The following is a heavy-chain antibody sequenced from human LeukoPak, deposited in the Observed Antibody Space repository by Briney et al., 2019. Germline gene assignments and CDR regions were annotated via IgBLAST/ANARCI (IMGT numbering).Heavy chain of an antibody. V-gene: IGHV3-49*04. CDR1: GFTFGDYA. CDR3: TRGSNTYYYGSGSHELFDY. D-gene: IGHD3-10*01. CDR2: IRSKAYGGTT. Sequence: GGSLRLSCTASGFTFGDYAMSWVRQAPGKGLEWVGFIRSKAYGGTTEYAASVKGRFTISRDDSKSIAYLQMNSLKTEDTAVYYCTRGSNTYYYGSGSHELFDYWGQGTLVTVSS. J-gene: IGHJ4*02.